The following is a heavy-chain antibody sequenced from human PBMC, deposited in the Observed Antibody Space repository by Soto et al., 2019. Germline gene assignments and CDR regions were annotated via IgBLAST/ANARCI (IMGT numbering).Heavy chain of an antibody. D-gene: IGHD1-26*01. CDR1: GGSISSYY. J-gene: IGHJ4*02. V-gene: IGHV4-59*01. CDR3: ARRYGGNFDY. CDR2: IYYSGST. Sequence: QVQLQESGPGLVKPSETLSLTCTVSGGSISSYYWSWIRQPPGKGLEWIGYIYYSGSTNYNPSLXSXAXIXXDTPNNQFSLKLSSVTAADTAVYYCARRYGGNFDYWGQGTLVTVSS.